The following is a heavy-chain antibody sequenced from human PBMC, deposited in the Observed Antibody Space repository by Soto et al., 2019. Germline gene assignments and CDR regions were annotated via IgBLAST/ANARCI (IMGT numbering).Heavy chain of an antibody. CDR2: IRSKAYTYAT. CDR1: EFTFSGSD. J-gene: IGHJ3*02. CDR3: TRLGEDSFDI. Sequence: EVQLVESGGGLVHPGGSLKLSCAASEFTFSGSDMHWVRQASGKGLEWVGRIRSKAYTYATAYAASVKGRFTISRDDSKNTAYLQMNSQKTEDTAMYYCTRLGEDSFDIWGQGTMVTVSS. V-gene: IGHV3-73*01.